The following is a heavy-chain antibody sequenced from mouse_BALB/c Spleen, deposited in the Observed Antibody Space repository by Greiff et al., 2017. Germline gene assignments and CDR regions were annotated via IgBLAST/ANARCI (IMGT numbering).Heavy chain of an antibody. CDR2: IDTSDSYT. V-gene: IGHV1-69*01. Sequence: QVQLKQPGAELVMPGASVKMSCKASGYTFTDYWMHWVKQRPGQGLEWIGAIDTSDSYTSYNQKFKGKATLTVDESSSTAYMQLSSLTSEDSAVYYCARWYYGSSSWFAYWGQGTLVTVSA. CDR1: GYTFTDYW. J-gene: IGHJ3*01. CDR3: ARWYYGSSSWFAY. D-gene: IGHD1-1*01.